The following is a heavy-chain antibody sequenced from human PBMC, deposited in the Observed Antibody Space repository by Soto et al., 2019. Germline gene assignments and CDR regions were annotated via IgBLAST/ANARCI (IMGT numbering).Heavy chain of an antibody. J-gene: IGHJ4*02. V-gene: IGHV1-8*01. Sequence: GASVKVSCKTSGYTFTTYDINWVRQATGQGLEWMGWMSPNSGYTGYAQQVQGRVTMTRDTSISTAYMELSSLRSEDTAVYFCARGVAAGVDFWGQGTLVTVSS. CDR2: MSPNSGYT. CDR1: GYTFTTYD. D-gene: IGHD6-13*01. CDR3: ARGVAAGVDF.